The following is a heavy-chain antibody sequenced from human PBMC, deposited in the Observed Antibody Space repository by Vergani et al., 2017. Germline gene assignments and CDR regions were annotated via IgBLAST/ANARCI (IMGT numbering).Heavy chain of an antibody. J-gene: IGHJ6*02. CDR1: GFTFSSYE. CDR2: ISISGSTI. D-gene: IGHD6-13*01. V-gene: IGHV3-48*03. Sequence: EVQLVESGGGLVQPGGSLRLSCAASGFTFSSYEMNWVRQAPGKGLEWVSYISISGSTIYYADSGKGRFTISRDNAKNSLSLQINSLKAEDTDVYYCARDSPAAGYYYSYYGMDVWGQGTTVTVSS. CDR3: ARDSPAAGYYYSYYGMDV.